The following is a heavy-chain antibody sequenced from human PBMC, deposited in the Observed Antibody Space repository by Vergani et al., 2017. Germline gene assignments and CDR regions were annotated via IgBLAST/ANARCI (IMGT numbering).Heavy chain of an antibody. D-gene: IGHD4-17*01. V-gene: IGHV4-59*01. CDR3: ARGGVTVTTLDYYYGMDV. J-gene: IGHJ6*02. CDR2: IYYSGST. Sequence: QVQLQESGPGLVKPSETLSLTCTVSGGSISSYYWSWIRQPPGKGLEWIGYIYYSGSTNYNPSLKSRVTISVDTSKNQFSLKLSSVTAADTAVYYCARGGVTVTTLDYYYGMDVWGQGTTVTVSS. CDR1: GGSISSYY.